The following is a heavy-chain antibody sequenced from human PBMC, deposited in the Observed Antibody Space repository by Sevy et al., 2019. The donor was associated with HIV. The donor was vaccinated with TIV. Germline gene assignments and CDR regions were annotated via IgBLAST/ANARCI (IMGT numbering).Heavy chain of an antibody. CDR1: GFTFSSYA. Sequence: GSLRLSCAASGFTFSSYAMHWVRQAPGKGLEWVAVISYDGSNKYYADSVKGRFTISRDNSKNTLYLQMNSLRAEDTAVYYCARDLGYYYGMDVWGQGTTVTVSS. V-gene: IGHV3-30-3*01. J-gene: IGHJ6*02. CDR3: ARDLGYYYGMDV. CDR2: ISYDGSNK.